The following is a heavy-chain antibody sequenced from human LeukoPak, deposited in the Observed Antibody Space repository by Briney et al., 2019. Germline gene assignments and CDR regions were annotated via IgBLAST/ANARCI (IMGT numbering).Heavy chain of an antibody. J-gene: IGHJ4*02. V-gene: IGHV1-18*01. CDR2: ISADNGNT. Sequence: GASVKVSCKASGYTFTRYGISWVRQAPGQGLEWMGWISADNGNTNYAQKFQGRVTMTTETSTSTAYMELRSLRSDDTAVYYCARGGQVAVAGTLHYFDYWGQGTLVTVSS. CDR3: ARGGQVAVAGTLHYFDY. CDR1: GYTFTRYG. D-gene: IGHD6-19*01.